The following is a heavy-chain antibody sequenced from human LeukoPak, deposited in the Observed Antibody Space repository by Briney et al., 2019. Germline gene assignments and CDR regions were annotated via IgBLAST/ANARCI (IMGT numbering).Heavy chain of an antibody. J-gene: IGHJ4*02. CDR2: VSYDGSTR. CDR3: ATAGYSGYGGGLAY. Sequence: PGGSLRLSCAASGVTFNTHAFHWVRQAPGKGLEWVAVVSYDGSTRYHADSVRGRLTISRDNSKNTVFLQMSGVRTEDTALYYCATAGYSGYGGGLAYWGQGTLVTVSS. D-gene: IGHD3-22*01. CDR1: GVTFNTHA. V-gene: IGHV3-30-3*01.